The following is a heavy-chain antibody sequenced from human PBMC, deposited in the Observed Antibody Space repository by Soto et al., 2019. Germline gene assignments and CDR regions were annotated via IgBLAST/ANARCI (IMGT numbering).Heavy chain of an antibody. J-gene: IGHJ4*02. CDR1: GGSISSSSYY. CDR2: IYYSGST. V-gene: IGHV4-39*01. Sequence: SETLSLTCTVSGGSISSSSYYWGWIRQPPGKGLEWIGSIYYSGSTYYNPSLKSRVTISVDTSKNRFSLKLSSVTAADTAVYYCATKGSRGYYYDSSGYYYEDPPYYWGQGTLVTVSS. CDR3: ATKGSRGYYYDSSGYYYEDPPYY. D-gene: IGHD3-22*01.